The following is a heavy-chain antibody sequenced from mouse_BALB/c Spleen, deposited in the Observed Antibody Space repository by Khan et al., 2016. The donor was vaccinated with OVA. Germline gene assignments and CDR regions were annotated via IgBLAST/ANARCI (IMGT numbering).Heavy chain of an antibody. D-gene: IGHD2-1*01. J-gene: IGHJ3*01. V-gene: IGHV9-3-1*01. CDR1: GYTLTNYG. CDR3: ARSNGNYWFAY. CDR2: INTYTGEP. Sequence: QIQLVQSGPELKKPGETVKISCKASGYTLTNYGMNWVKQAPGKGLKWMGWINTYTGEPTYAEDFKGRIAFSLETSASTAYLQIHNLNNEDTATYFCARSNGNYWFAYWGQGTLVTVSA.